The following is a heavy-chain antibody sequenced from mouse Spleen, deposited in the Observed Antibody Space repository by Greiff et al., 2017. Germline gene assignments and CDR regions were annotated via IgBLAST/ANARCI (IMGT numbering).Heavy chain of an antibody. V-gene: IGHV2-6-1*01. CDR1: GFSLTSYG. J-gene: IGHJ4*01. CDR3: ARDGNYFYAMDY. CDR2: IWSDGST. Sequence: VQLQQSGPGLVAPSQSLSITCTISGFSLTSYGVHWVRQPPGKGLEWLVVIWSDGSTTYNSALKSRLSISKDNSKSQVFLKMNSLQTDDTAMYYCARDGNYFYAMDYWGQGTSVTVSS. D-gene: IGHD2-1*01.